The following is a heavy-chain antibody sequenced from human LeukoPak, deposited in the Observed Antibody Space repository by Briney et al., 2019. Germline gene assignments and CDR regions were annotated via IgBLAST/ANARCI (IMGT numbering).Heavy chain of an antibody. CDR3: VRTTQSSAWFYFDN. Sequence: GGSLRLSCAASGFIISDYSMSRIRQAPGKGLEWVSYISTSENVIYYADSVKGRFTTSRDNAQNSLDLQMKSLRAEDTAVYHCVRTTQSSAWFYFDNWGRGTLVTVSS. CDR2: ISTSENVI. J-gene: IGHJ4*02. D-gene: IGHD6-13*01. CDR1: GFIISDYS. V-gene: IGHV3-11*01.